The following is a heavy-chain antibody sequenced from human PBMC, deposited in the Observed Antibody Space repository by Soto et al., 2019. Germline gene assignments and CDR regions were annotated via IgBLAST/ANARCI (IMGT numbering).Heavy chain of an antibody. CDR2: MNPNSGNT. V-gene: IGHV1-8*01. CDR3: ARVGVAVAGTDYYYGMDV. Sequence: GASVKVSCKASGYTFTSYDINWVRQATGQGLEWMGWMNPNSGNTGYAQKFQGRVTMTRNTSISTAYMELSSLRSEDTAVYYCARVGVAVAGTDYYYGMDVWGQGTTVXV. CDR1: GYTFTSYD. J-gene: IGHJ6*02. D-gene: IGHD6-19*01.